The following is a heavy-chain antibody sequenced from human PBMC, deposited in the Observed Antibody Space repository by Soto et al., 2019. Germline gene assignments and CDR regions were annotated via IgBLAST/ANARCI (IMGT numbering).Heavy chain of an antibody. CDR2: TYYNGNA. CDR3: ARHFVAVVIKGWGY. Sequence: ETLSLTCNVSGASLDRSNYYWDWIRQSPGKGLEWIGTTYYNGNAYYNPSLRSRVTMSVDTSKNQFSLKLMSVTAADTAVYYCARHFVAVVIKGWGYWGQGALVTVSS. V-gene: IGHV4-39*01. J-gene: IGHJ4*02. CDR1: GASLDRSNYY. D-gene: IGHD3-22*01.